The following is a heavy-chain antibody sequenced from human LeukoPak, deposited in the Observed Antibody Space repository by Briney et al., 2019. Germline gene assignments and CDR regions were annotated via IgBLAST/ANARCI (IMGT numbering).Heavy chain of an antibody. V-gene: IGHV4-59*01. J-gene: IGHJ4*02. CDR1: GGSISNYY. Sequence: PSETLSLTCTVSGGSISNYYWSWIRQPPGKGLEWIAYISYSGGTDYNPSLKSRVTISLDTPKDQFSLKLSSVAAADTAVYFCARGTYYYYGHSAYYGFDYWGQGILVTVSS. D-gene: IGHD3-22*01. CDR3: ARGTYYYYGHSAYYGFDY. CDR2: ISYSGGT.